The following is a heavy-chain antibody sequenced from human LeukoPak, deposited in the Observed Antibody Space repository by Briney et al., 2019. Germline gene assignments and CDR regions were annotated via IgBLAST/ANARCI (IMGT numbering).Heavy chain of an antibody. CDR2: ISYDGSNK. V-gene: IGHV3-30-3*02. CDR1: GFTFSSYA. D-gene: IGHD4-17*01. J-gene: IGHJ4*02. CDR3: ASSHTDADY. Sequence: PGRSLRLSCAASGFTFSSYAMHWVRQAPGKGLEWVAVISYDGSNKYYADSVKGRFTISRDNSKNTLYLQMNSLRAEDTAVYYCASSHTDADYWGQGTLVTVSS.